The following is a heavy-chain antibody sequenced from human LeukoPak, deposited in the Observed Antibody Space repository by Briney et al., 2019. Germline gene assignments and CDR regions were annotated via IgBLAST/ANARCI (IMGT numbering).Heavy chain of an antibody. Sequence: GGSLRLSCAASGFTFSSYEMNWVRQAPGKGLEWVSYISSSGSTIYYADSVKGRFTISRDNAKNSLYLQMNSLRAEDTAVHYCARDKFQRWNGPSFGMDVWGQGTTVTVSS. D-gene: IGHD1-1*01. CDR1: GFTFSSYE. CDR2: ISSSGSTI. J-gene: IGHJ6*02. V-gene: IGHV3-48*03. CDR3: ARDKFQRWNGPSFGMDV.